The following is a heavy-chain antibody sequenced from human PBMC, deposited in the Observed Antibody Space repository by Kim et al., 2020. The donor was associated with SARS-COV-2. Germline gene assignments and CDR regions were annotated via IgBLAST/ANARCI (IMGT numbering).Heavy chain of an antibody. Sequence: YNNPSLKRRVTISVDTSKNQFSLKLSSVTAADTAVYYCARATFHDHMDVWGQGTTVTVSS. V-gene: IGHV4-31*02. CDR3: ARATFHDHMDV. D-gene: IGHD1-1*01. J-gene: IGHJ6*02.